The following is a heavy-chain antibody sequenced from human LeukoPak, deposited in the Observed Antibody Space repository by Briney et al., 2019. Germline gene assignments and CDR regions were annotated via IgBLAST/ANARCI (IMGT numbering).Heavy chain of an antibody. CDR2: INHSGST. J-gene: IGHJ4*02. CDR3: ARGWAQKYQLLGHTPRYFDY. CDR1: GGSFSGYY. V-gene: IGHV4-34*01. Sequence: WGTLSLTCAVYGGSFSGYYWSWIRQPPGKGLEWSGEINHSGSTNYNPSLKSRVTISVDTSKNQFSLKLSSVTAADTAVYYCARGWAQKYQLLGHTPRYFDYWGQGTLVTVSS. D-gene: IGHD2-2*01.